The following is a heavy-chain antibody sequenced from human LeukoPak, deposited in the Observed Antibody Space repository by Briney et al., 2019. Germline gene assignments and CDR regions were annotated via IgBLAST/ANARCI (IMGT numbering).Heavy chain of an antibody. CDR3: ARQDPAGEYYFDH. CDR1: GYSFSIYW. Sequence: GESLKISCEASGYSFSIYWIGWVRQMPGEGLEWMGIIYPGDSDTRYSPSFQGQVTISADKSLSTAYLQWTGLKASDTAMYYCARQDPAGEYYFDHWGQGTLVTVST. V-gene: IGHV5-51*01. J-gene: IGHJ4*02. D-gene: IGHD3-10*01. CDR2: IYPGDSDT.